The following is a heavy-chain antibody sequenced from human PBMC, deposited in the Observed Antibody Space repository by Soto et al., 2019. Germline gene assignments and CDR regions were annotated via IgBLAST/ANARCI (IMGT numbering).Heavy chain of an antibody. CDR2: ISSNGGST. Sequence: EVQLVESGGGLVQPGGSLRLSCSASGLTFSSYAMHWVRQAPGKGLEYVSAISSNGGSTYYADSLEGRFTTSRDNAKNTLYLHMSRRGAEHTAVCCCVKGTVVVPAAMYYYCGMDVWGRGTTVTVSS. CDR1: GLTFSSYA. V-gene: IGHV3-64D*06. J-gene: IGHJ6*02. D-gene: IGHD2-2*01. CDR3: VKGTVVVPAAMYYYCGMDV.